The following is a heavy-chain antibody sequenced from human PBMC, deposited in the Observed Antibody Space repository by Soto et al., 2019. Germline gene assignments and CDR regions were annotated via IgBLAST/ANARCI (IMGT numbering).Heavy chain of an antibody. D-gene: IGHD3-16*02. J-gene: IGHJ3*02. CDR3: ATVRSYRQDFDASDI. CDR2: ISDDGSNK. Sequence: QVPLVESGGGVVQPGRSLRLSCAASGFSFSNYAMHWVRQAPGKGLEWVAVISDDGSNKYYAVSVKGRFTISRDNSKNPLYLQMNNLRTEKTAGYYCATVRSYRQDFDASDIWGQGKMVTVSS. CDR1: GFSFSNYA. V-gene: IGHV3-30-3*01.